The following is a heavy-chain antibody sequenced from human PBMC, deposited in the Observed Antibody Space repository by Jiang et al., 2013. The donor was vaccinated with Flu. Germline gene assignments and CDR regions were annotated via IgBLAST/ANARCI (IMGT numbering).Heavy chain of an antibody. CDR1: GFTFSSYW. CDR3: ARRSPYYYDSSGYLFDY. Sequence: SGGGVSSAGGSRRDSPVQPLGFTFSSYWMHWVRQAPGKGLVWVSRINSDGSSTSYADSVKGRFTISRDNAKNTLYLQMNSLRAEDTAVYYCARRSPYYYDSSGYLFDYWGQGTLVTVSS. V-gene: IGHV3-74*01. J-gene: IGHJ4*02. D-gene: IGHD3-22*01. CDR2: INSDGSST.